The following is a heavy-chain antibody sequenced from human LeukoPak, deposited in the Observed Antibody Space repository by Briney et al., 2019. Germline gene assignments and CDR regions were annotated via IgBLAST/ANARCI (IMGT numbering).Heavy chain of an antibody. V-gene: IGHV4-39*01. CDR2: IYHSGST. J-gene: IGHJ4*02. D-gene: IGHD1-26*01. CDR1: GGSISTTNYY. CDR3: ARHRSIGGSFHLSFDY. Sequence: PSETLSLTCTVSGGSISTTNYYWAWIRQPPGKGLEWIGSIYHSGSTYYNPSLKSRVTISVDTSKNQFSLKLSSVTAADTAVYYCARHRSIGGSFHLSFDYWGQGTLVTVSS.